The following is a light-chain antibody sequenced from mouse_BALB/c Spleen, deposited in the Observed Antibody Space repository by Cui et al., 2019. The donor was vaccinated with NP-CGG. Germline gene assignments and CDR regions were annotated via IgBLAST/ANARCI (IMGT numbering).Light chain of an antibody. CDR3: ALWYSNHWV. J-gene: IGLJ1*01. CDR2: GTN. V-gene: IGLV1*01. Sequence: QAVVTQESALTTSPGETVTLTCRSSIGAVTTSNYANWVQEKPDHLSTGLIGGTNNRAPGVPARFSGSLIGDKAVLTITGAQTEDEAIYFCALWYSNHWVFGGGTKLTVL. CDR1: IGAVTTSNY.